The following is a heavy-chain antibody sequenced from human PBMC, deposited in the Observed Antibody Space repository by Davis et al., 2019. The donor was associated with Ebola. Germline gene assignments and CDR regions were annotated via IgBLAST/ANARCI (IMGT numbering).Heavy chain of an antibody. J-gene: IGHJ4*02. CDR3: ARRYADSSGYYFGY. D-gene: IGHD3-22*01. V-gene: IGHV4-61*01. CDR1: GGSVSSGTYY. Sequence: SETLSLTCTVSGGSVSSGTYYWSWIRQSPGKGLEWVGYVYSSGNTHYNPSLESRVTISLDTSKDQFSLNLNSVTAADTAVYYCARRYADSSGYYFGYWGQGTLVTVSS. CDR2: VYSSGNT.